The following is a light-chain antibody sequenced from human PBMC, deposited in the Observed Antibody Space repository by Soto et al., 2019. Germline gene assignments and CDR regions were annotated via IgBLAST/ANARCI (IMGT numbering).Light chain of an antibody. CDR2: DAS. Sequence: EVVLTQFPASLSSSPGERATLSCRASQRIRSYLAWYQQKPDQPPKLLIYDASNMSTGVPPRFSGSGSGTAFNHPISSVEHEDAAVYYCEQRSHWPPWTFGPGTKVDF. J-gene: IGKJ3*01. CDR1: QRIRSY. V-gene: IGKV3-11*01. CDR3: EQRSHWPPWT.